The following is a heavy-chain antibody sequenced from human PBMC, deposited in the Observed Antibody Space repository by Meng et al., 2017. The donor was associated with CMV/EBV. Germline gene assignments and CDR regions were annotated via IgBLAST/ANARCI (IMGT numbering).Heavy chain of an antibody. V-gene: IGHV1-69*05. CDR1: GGTFSSYA. J-gene: IGHJ4*02. Sequence: SVKVSCKASGGTFSSYAISWVRQAPGQGLERMGGIIPIFGTANYAQKFQGRVTITTDESTSTAYMELSSLRSEDTAVYYCAFSDCSSTSCWFDYWGQGTLVTVSS. D-gene: IGHD2-2*01. CDR2: IIPIFGTA. CDR3: AFSDCSSTSCWFDY.